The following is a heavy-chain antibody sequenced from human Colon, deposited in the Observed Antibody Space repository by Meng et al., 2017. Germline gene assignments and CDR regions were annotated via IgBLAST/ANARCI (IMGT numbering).Heavy chain of an antibody. J-gene: IGHJ5*02. V-gene: IGHV4-34*02. CDR1: DGAFSDYY. CDR2: INHSGGA. CDR3: ARRGLSGSFSP. Sequence: QVQLPPSGAGLSKPSETLSLPCAAYDGAFSDYYWSWIRQPPGKGLEWIGEINHSGGANYNPSLQSRVTISVDTSKNQFSLKLSSVIAADTAVYYCARRGLSGSFSPWGQGTLVTVSS. D-gene: IGHD3-10*01.